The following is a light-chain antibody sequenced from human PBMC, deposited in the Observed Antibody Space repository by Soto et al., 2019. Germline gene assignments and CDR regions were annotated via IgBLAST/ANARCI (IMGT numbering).Light chain of an antibody. CDR2: DAS. V-gene: IGKV1-5*01. CDR3: QQYNSYSSWT. J-gene: IGKJ1*01. Sequence: DIHMTQSPSTLPASVGDRVTITCRASQSISNWLAWYQQKPGKAPNLLIYDASSLESGVPSRFSGSGSGTEFTLTISSLQPDDFATYYCQQYNSYSSWTFGQGTKVDI. CDR1: QSISNW.